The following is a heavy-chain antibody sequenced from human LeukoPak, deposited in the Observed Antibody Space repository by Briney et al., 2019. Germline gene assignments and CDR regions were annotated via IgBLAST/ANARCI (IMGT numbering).Heavy chain of an antibody. J-gene: IGHJ4*02. Sequence: SVKVSCKASGGTFSSYAISWVRQAPGQGLEWMGGIIPIFGTTNYAQKFQGRVTITTDESTSTAYMELSSLRSEDTAVYYCARKSVVVPAAFDYWGQGTLVTVSS. V-gene: IGHV1-69*05. D-gene: IGHD2-2*01. CDR1: GGTFSSYA. CDR3: ARKSVVVPAAFDY. CDR2: IIPIFGTT.